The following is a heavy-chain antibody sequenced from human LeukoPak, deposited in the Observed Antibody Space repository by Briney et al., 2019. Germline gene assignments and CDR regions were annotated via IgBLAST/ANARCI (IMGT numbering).Heavy chain of an antibody. V-gene: IGHV3-30-3*01. CDR3: ASQQTGAFDY. CDR2: ISYDGSNK. CDR1: GFTFSSYA. Sequence: GGSLRLSCAASGFTFSSYAMHWVRQAPGKGLEWVAVISYDGSNKYYADSVKGRFTISRDNSKNTLYLQMNSLRAEDTAVYYCASQQTGAFDYWGQGTLVTVSS. D-gene: IGHD7-27*01. J-gene: IGHJ4*02.